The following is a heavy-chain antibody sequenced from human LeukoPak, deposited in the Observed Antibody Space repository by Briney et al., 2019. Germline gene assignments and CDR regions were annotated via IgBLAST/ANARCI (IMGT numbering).Heavy chain of an antibody. CDR3: ARGYYYGSGSPNNYYYYYYMDV. CDR1: GGSISSYY. V-gene: IGHV4-59*01. J-gene: IGHJ6*03. CDR2: IYYSGST. D-gene: IGHD3-10*01. Sequence: SETLSLTCTVSGGSISSYYWSWIRQPPGKGLEWIGYIYYSGSTNYNPSLKSRVTISVDTSKNQFSLKLSSVTAADTAVYYCARGYYYGSGSPNNYYYYYYMDVWGKGTTVTISS.